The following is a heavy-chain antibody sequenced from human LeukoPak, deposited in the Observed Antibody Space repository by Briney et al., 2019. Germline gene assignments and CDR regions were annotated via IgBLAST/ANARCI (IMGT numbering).Heavy chain of an antibody. CDR1: GYTFTSYG. D-gene: IGHD3-3*01. V-gene: IGHV1-8*01. Sequence: GASVKVSCKASGYTFTSYGMNWVRQATGQGLEGMGWMNPNSGNKGYAQKFQGRVTMIRNTSISTAYMELSSLRSEHTAVYYCARYYDFWSGCYNYYYYYGMDVWGQGTTVTVSS. CDR3: ARYYDFWSGCYNYYYYYGMDV. J-gene: IGHJ6*02. CDR2: MNPNSGNK.